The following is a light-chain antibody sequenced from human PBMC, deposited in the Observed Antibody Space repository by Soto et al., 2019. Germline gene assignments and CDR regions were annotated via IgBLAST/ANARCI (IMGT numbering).Light chain of an antibody. CDR2: DAS. CDR3: QQYNSYSIT. Sequence: DIQMTQSPSTLSASVGDRVTITCRASQSISSWLAWYQQKPGKAPKLVIYDASRLESGVPSRFSGSGSGTDFTLTISRLQPDDFATYYCQQYNSYSITFGQGRGLEIK. CDR1: QSISSW. J-gene: IGKJ5*01. V-gene: IGKV1-5*01.